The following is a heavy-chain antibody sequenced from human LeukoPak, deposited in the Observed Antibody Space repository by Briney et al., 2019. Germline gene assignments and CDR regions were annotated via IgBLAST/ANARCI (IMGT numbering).Heavy chain of an antibody. Sequence: SETLSLTCAVYGGSFSGYYWSWIRQPPGKGLEWIGEINHSGSTNYNPSLKSRVTISVDTSKNQFSLKLSSVTAADTAVYYCARFAGKGYCSSTSCYGVDYWRQGTLVTVSS. CDR1: GGSFSGYY. CDR2: INHSGST. V-gene: IGHV4-34*01. J-gene: IGHJ4*02. CDR3: ARFAGKGYCSSTSCYGVDY. D-gene: IGHD2-2*01.